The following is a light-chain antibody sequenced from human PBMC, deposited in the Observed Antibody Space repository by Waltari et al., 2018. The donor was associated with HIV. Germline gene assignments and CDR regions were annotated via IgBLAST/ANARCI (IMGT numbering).Light chain of an antibody. V-gene: IGLV1-40*01. CDR3: QSYDSSLRASV. Sequence: QSALPQPPSVSGAPVPSVTPSCTGHSSKTAAGSFVPRYQNRPGTAPNLIVYSDINRPSGVPDRFSGSKSGTSASLVITGLQAEDEADYYCQSYDSSLRASVFGGGTKLTVL. J-gene: IGLJ2*01. CDR2: SDI. CDR1: SSKTAAGSF.